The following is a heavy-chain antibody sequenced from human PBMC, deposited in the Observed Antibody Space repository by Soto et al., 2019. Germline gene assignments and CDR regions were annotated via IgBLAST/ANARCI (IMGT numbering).Heavy chain of an antibody. CDR2: IIPILGIA. D-gene: IGHD2-2*01. J-gene: IGHJ3*02. V-gene: IGHV1-69*02. CDR1: GGTFSSYT. Sequence: ASVKVSCKASGGTFSSYTISWVRQAPGQGLEWMGRIIPILGIANYAQKFQGRVTITADKSTSTAYMELSSLRSEDTAVYYCARQPAAYYGLDAFDIWGQGTMVTVPS. CDR3: ARQPAAYYGLDAFDI.